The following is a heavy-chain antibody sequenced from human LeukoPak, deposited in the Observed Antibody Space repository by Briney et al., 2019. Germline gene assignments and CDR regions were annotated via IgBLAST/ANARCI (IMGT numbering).Heavy chain of an antibody. CDR3: ARRGGSYVFDY. CDR1: GFTFSTYS. J-gene: IGHJ4*02. D-gene: IGHD1-26*01. Sequence: GGSLRLSCAVSGFTFSTYSMNWVRQAPGKGLEWLSYISTSSSTIFYADSVKGRFTISRDNAKNSLYLQMNSLRAEDTAVYYCARRGGSYVFDYWGQGTLVTVSS. V-gene: IGHV3-48*01. CDR2: ISTSSSTI.